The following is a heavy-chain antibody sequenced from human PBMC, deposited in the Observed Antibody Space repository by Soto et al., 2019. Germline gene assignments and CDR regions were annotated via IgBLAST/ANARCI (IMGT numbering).Heavy chain of an antibody. J-gene: IGHJ5*02. D-gene: IGHD3-22*01. CDR3: ARSNSGYYKWFDP. V-gene: IGHV4-39*01. CDR1: GGSISSSTYY. Sequence: HLQLQESGPGLVKPSETLSLTCTVSGGSISSSTYYWGWIRQPPGKGLEWIANIYYSGSTYYNPSLKSRVTISVDTSKNQFSLKLNSVTAADTAVYYRARSNSGYYKWFDPWGQGTLVTVSS. CDR2: IYYSGST.